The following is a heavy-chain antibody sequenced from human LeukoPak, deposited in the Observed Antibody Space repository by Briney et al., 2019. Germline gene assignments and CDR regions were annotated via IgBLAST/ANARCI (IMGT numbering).Heavy chain of an antibody. Sequence: TLSLTCTVSGGSISSGSYYWSWIRQPAGKGLEWIGRIYTSGSTNYNPSLKSRVTISVDTSKNQFSLKLSSVTAADTAVYYCARSGSSPNWFDPWGQGTLVTVSS. V-gene: IGHV4-61*02. J-gene: IGHJ5*02. CDR2: IYTSGST. CDR3: ARSGSSPNWFDP. D-gene: IGHD6-6*01. CDR1: GGSISSGSYY.